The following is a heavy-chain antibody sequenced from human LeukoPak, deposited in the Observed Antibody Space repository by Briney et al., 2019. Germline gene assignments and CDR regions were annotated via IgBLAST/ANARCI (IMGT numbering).Heavy chain of an antibody. CDR2: IFFVGTT. D-gene: IGHD6-19*01. CDR3: ARRGWSDAFDI. V-gene: IGHV4-59*02. Sequence: SETLSLTCPMSGDSVSSYSWSWIRQPPGKGLEWIAYIFFVGTTHYNPSLKSRATIAIDTSKNQFSLKLTSVTAADTVLYYCARRGWSDAFDIWGQGTMVTVSS. CDR1: GDSVSSYS. J-gene: IGHJ3*02.